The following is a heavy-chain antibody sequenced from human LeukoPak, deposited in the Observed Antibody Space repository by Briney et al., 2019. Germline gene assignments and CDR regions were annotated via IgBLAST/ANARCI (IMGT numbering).Heavy chain of an antibody. CDR3: ARDNSVEDTAWWFDP. D-gene: IGHD4-23*01. CDR2: IIAIFGTA. Sequence: ASVKVSCKASGGTFRSNAISWVRQAPGQGLEWMGGIIAIFGTANYAQKFQGRVTITADESTSTDYMELSSLRSEDTAVYYCARDNSVEDTAWWFDPWGQGTLVTVSS. CDR1: GGTFRSNA. J-gene: IGHJ5*02. V-gene: IGHV1-69*13.